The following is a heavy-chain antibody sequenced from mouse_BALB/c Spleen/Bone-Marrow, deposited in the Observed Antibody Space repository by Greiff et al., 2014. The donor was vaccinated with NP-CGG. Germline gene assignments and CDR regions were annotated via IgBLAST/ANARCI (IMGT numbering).Heavy chain of an antibody. V-gene: IGHV5-4*02. CDR1: GFTFSDFY. Sequence: EVMLVESGGGLVKPGGSLKLSCAASGFTFSDFYMFWFRQTPEKRLEWVATISNGGTYTYYPDSVKGRFTISRDNAKNNLYQQMSSLKSEDTAMYYCARSGERYGAMDYWGQGTSVTVTS. D-gene: IGHD1-1*02. J-gene: IGHJ4*01. CDR2: ISNGGTYT. CDR3: ARSGERYGAMDY.